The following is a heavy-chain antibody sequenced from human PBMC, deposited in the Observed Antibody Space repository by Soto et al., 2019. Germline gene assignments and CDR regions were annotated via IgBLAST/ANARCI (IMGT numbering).Heavy chain of an antibody. CDR1: GFTPTTTP. D-gene: IGHD3-9*01. CDR3: ATSFRYFDN. CDR2: ISGTASRT. J-gene: IGHJ4*02. V-gene: IGHV3-23*01. Sequence: EVQLLESGGGLVLPGGSLRLSCAGSGFTPTTTPLSWVRQPPGKGLEWVTTISGTASRTYYVDSVKGRFFISRDNSKNTVTLQMNHLTVDDTAVYYCATSFRYFDNWGQGTRVTVSS.